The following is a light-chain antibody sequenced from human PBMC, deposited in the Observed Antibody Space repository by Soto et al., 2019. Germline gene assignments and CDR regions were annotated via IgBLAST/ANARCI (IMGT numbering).Light chain of an antibody. CDR2: DAF. CDR1: QSISSF. J-gene: IGKJ1*01. V-gene: IGKV3-11*01. Sequence: EIVLTQSPGTLSLSTGERATLSCRASQSISSFLAWYQQSPGQAPRLLIYDAFNRATGIPARFSGSGSGTDFTLTISSLEAEDFAVYYCLQRSSWPWTFGQGTKVDIK. CDR3: LQRSSWPWT.